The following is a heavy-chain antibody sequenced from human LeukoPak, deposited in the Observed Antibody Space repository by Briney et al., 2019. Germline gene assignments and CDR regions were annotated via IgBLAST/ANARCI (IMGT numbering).Heavy chain of an antibody. V-gene: IGHV3-7*01. Sequence: GGSLRLSCEASGIIFSNYGMNWVRQAPGKGLEWVANIKQDGSETYYVDSVRGRFTFSRDNAENSVYLHMNSLRAEDTAVYYCVRQMVGASFDYWGQGTLVTVSS. CDR3: VRQMVGASFDY. CDR2: IKQDGSET. CDR1: GIIFSNYG. J-gene: IGHJ4*02. D-gene: IGHD1-26*01.